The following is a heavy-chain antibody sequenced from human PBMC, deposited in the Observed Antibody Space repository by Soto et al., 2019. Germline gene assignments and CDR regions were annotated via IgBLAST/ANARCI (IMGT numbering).Heavy chain of an antibody. Sequence: GGPLCLSCAASGFTISSYCMHWVRLPPGKGLEWVAHMNQAGSERNYVDFVKGRFTISRDNAKNFLYLHMSSLRAEDSAVYYCVRVGRQMGNAFDFWGQGTTVTVSS. CDR3: VRVGRQMGNAFDF. V-gene: IGHV3-7*03. CDR2: MNQAGSER. D-gene: IGHD2-8*01. J-gene: IGHJ4*02. CDR1: GFTISSYC.